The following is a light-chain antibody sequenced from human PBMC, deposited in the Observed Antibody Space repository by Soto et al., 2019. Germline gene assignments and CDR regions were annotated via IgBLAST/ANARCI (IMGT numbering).Light chain of an antibody. CDR2: GAS. V-gene: IGKV3-15*01. CDR3: QQYNNWPRT. CDR1: QSVSSN. Sequence: IVRTQSPSTVSVSPVERVTLSCRASQSVSSNLAWYRQIPGQAPRLLIYGASTRATGLPARFSGSGSGTEFTLTISSLQSEDFAVYYCQQYNNWPRTFGQGTKVDIK. J-gene: IGKJ1*01.